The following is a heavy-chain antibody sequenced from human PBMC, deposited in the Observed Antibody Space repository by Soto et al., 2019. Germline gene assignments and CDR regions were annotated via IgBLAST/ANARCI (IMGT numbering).Heavy chain of an antibody. J-gene: IGHJ4*02. V-gene: IGHV6-1*01. CDR1: GDSVSSNSAA. Sequence: SQTLSLTCGISGDSVSSNSAAWYWIRHSPTRGLEWLGRTYYRSKWYNDYAVSVKSRKTINPDTSKNQFSLQLNSETPKDTAVYYFARVIPDWNSGRGNNYFSYWGQGTLVTVSS. CDR2: TYYRSKWYN. D-gene: IGHD1-7*01. CDR3: ARVIPDWNSGRGNNYFSY.